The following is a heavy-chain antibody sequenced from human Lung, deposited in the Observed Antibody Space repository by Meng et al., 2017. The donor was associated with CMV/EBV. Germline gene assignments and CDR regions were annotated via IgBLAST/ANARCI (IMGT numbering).Heavy chain of an antibody. CDR3: ARDPLRWLLKNYFDF. CDR1: GFNFNGYS. J-gene: IGHJ4*02. Sequence: GGSLRLSCAASGFNFNGYSMGWVRQAPGKGLEWIASISANSATIYYADSMSGRFTVSRDNGEDSLYLHINTLRADDTAVYFCARDPLRWLLKNYFDFWGQGALVTVSS. V-gene: IGHV3-21*01. D-gene: IGHD5-24*01. CDR2: ISANSATI.